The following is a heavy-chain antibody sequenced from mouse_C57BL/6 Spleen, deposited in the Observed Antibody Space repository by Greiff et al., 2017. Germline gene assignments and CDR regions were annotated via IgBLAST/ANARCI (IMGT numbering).Heavy chain of an antibody. D-gene: IGHD2-4*01. Sequence: VQLQQPGAELVKPGASVTMSCKASGYTFTSYWITWVKQRPGQGLEWVGDIYPGSGSTNYNEQFKSKATLTVDTSSSTAYMQLSSLTSADTAVYYCARGGYDYNFEGHDFDYWGQGTTLTVSS. V-gene: IGHV1-55*01. J-gene: IGHJ2*01. CDR2: IYPGSGST. CDR3: ARGGYDYNFEGHDFDY. CDR1: GYTFTSYW.